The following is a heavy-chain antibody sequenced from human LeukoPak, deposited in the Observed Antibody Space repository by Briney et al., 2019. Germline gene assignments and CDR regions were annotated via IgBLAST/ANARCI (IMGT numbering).Heavy chain of an antibody. J-gene: IGHJ3*02. CDR2: IYPGDSDT. CDR1: GYSFTSYW. V-gene: IGHV5-51*03. CDR3: ARRGYDFWSGYYRDDAFDI. Sequence: GESLKISCKGSGYSFTSYWIGWVRQMPGKGLEWMGIIYPGDSDTRYSPSFQGQVTISADKSISTAYLQWSSLKASDTAVYYCARRGYDFWSGYYRDDAFDIWGQGTMVTVSS. D-gene: IGHD3-3*01.